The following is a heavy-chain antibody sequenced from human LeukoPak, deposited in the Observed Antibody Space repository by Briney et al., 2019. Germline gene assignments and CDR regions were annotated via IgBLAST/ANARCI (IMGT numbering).Heavy chain of an antibody. Sequence: GGSLRLSCAASGFIFSRDSMNWVRQAPGKGLEWVAYINGGGSPIYYADSVKGRFTISRDNAKNSLYLQMNSLRAEDTAVYYCARYSPPLDAFDIWGQGTMVTVSS. CDR3: ARYSPPLDAFDI. D-gene: IGHD2-15*01. V-gene: IGHV3-48*04. J-gene: IGHJ3*02. CDR2: INGGGSPI. CDR1: GFIFSRDS.